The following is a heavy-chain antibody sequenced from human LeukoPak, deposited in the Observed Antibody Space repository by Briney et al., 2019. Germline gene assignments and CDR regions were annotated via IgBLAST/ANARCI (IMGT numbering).Heavy chain of an antibody. CDR3: ARVKGELNFDY. D-gene: IGHD1-26*01. CDR1: GFIFSSYW. V-gene: IGHV3-74*01. Sequence: GGSLRLSCAASGFIFSSYWMHWVRQAPGKGLVWVSRINSDESSTTYADSVKGRFTISRDNAKNTLYLQMNSLRAEDTAVYYCARVKGELNFDYWGQGTLVTVSS. J-gene: IGHJ4*02. CDR2: INSDESST.